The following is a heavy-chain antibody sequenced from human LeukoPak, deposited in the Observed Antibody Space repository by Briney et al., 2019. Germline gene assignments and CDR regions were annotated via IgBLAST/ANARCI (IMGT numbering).Heavy chain of an antibody. V-gene: IGHV3-74*01. CDR1: GFTFSNYW. Sequence: GGSLRLSCAASGFTFSNYWMHWIRQVPGKGLVWVSHIKYDGSATNYADSVKGRFTISRDNAQNSMYLQMNSLRVEDTAVYYCTSWGDTTAEYFQRWGQGTLVTVSS. D-gene: IGHD2-21*02. CDR2: IKYDGSAT. J-gene: IGHJ1*01. CDR3: TSWGDTTAEYFQR.